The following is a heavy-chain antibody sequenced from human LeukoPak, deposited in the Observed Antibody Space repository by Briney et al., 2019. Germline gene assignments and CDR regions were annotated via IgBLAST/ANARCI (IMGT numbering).Heavy chain of an antibody. J-gene: IGHJ4*02. CDR1: GFPFSSYA. D-gene: IGHD6-13*01. CDR3: ARSIVPDGTSPFDY. V-gene: IGHV3-30*02. Sequence: GGSLRLSCAASGFPFSSYAMSWVRQAPGKGLEWVAFIRYDGTNKYYGDSVKGRFTISRDNSKNTLYLQMNSLRAEDTAVYYCARSIVPDGTSPFDYWGQGTLVTVSS. CDR2: IRYDGTNK.